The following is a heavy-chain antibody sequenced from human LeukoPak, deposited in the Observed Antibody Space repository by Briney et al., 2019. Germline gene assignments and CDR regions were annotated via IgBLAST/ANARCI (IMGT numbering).Heavy chain of an antibody. Sequence: ASVKVSCKASGYTFTSYYMHWVRQAPGQGLEWMGIINPSGGSTSYAQKFQGRVTMTRDTSTSTVYMELSSLRSEDTAVYYCARDRSGVVAAAGTGGDYYYGMDVWGQGTTVTVSS. D-gene: IGHD6-13*01. V-gene: IGHV1-46*01. J-gene: IGHJ6*02. CDR3: ARDRSGVVAAAGTGGDYYYGMDV. CDR1: GYTFTSYY. CDR2: INPSGGST.